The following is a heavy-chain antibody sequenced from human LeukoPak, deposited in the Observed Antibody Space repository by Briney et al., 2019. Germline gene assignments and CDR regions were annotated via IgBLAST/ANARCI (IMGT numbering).Heavy chain of an antibody. Sequence: ASVKVSCKASGYTFTGYYMHWVRQAPGQGLEWMGWINPNSAGTNYAHNFQGRVTMTRDTSTNTAYMDLSSLRSDDTAVYYCARGYSSSSGSDYWGQGTLVTVSS. D-gene: IGHD6-6*01. CDR1: GYTFTGYY. CDR3: ARGYSSSSGSDY. J-gene: IGHJ4*02. V-gene: IGHV1-2*02. CDR2: INPNSAGT.